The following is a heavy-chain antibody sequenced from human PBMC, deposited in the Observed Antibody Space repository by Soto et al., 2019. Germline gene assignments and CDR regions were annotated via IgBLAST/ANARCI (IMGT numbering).Heavy chain of an antibody. CDR3: ARSESRNGYNQYYYFDY. CDR1: GGTFRTYA. Sequence: QVHLVQSGPEVKKPGSSVKVSCRSSGGTFRTYAISWVRQDPGQGLEWMGWLLPVFGTPAYGPRFQGRVTITADESSSTSYMELTCLRSDDTAVYYCARSESRNGYNQYYYFDYWGQGTLVAVSS. CDR2: LLPVFGTP. V-gene: IGHV1-69*01. D-gene: IGHD3-10*01. J-gene: IGHJ4*02.